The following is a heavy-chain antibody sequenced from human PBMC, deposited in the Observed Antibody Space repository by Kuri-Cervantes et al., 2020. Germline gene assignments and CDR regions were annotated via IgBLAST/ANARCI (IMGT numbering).Heavy chain of an antibody. V-gene: IGHV3-7*03. J-gene: IGHJ4*02. Sequence: GESLKISCAASGFTFSDYYMSWIRQAPGKGLEWVAQIKYDGHEKYFLDSVKGRFTISRDNAKNSLYLQMNSLRAEDTALYYCAKDQQRDPTSGGPDYWGQGTLVTVSS. D-gene: IGHD1/OR15-1a*01. CDR2: IKYDGHEK. CDR3: AKDQQRDPTSGGPDY. CDR1: GFTFSDYY.